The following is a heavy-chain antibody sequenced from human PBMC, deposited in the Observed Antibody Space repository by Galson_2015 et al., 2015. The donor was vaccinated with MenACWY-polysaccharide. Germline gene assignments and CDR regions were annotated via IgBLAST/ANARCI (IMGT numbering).Heavy chain of an antibody. J-gene: IGHJ4*02. V-gene: IGHV3-66*02. D-gene: IGHD3-10*01. Sequence: SLRLSCAASGFTISSNSINWVRQAPGRGLEWISVIHSDDNTYFADSVKGRFTISRDNSKNTLFLQMSSLRAEDTALYYCTRHAWGEHWGQRTLVTVSS. CDR2: IHSDDNT. CDR3: TRHAWGEH. CDR1: GFTISSNS.